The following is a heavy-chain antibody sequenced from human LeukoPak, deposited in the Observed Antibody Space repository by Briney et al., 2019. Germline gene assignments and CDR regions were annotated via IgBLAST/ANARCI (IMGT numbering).Heavy chain of an antibody. Sequence: GRSLRLSCAASGFAFNTYAMHWVRQAPGQGLEWVALIWHDGSHKFYSNSVRGQFTISRDNSKNTVSLQMNNLRPEDTAVYYCAREIFGSGSYPAFWGQGTLVTVSS. J-gene: IGHJ4*02. CDR1: GFAFNTYA. V-gene: IGHV3-33*01. CDR2: IWHDGSHK. D-gene: IGHD3-10*01. CDR3: AREIFGSGSYPAF.